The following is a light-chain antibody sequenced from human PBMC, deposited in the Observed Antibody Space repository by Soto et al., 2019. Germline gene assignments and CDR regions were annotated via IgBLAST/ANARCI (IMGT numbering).Light chain of an antibody. CDR2: DTS. J-gene: IGLJ1*01. V-gene: IGLV7-46*01. Sequence: QAVVTQGPSLTVSPGGTVTLTCGSSTGAGTSGHYPYWFQQKPGQAPRTLIYDTSNKHSWTPARFSGSLLGGKAALTLSGAQPEDEAEYYCLLSYSGARLYVFGTGTKLTVL. CDR1: TGAGTSGHY. CDR3: LLSYSGARLYV.